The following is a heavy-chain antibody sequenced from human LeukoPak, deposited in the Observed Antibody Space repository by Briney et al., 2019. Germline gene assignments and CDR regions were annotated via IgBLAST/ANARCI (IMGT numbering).Heavy chain of an antibody. J-gene: IGHJ4*02. Sequence: SETLSLTCTVSGGSISSSYYYWGWIRQPPGKGLEWIGSIYYSGSTYYNPSLKSPVSISVDTSKSHFSLRLSSVTAADTAVYYCARGEYYGSGSYYPGDYWGQGALVTVSS. D-gene: IGHD3-10*01. CDR2: IYYSGST. CDR3: ARGEYYGSGSYYPGDY. CDR1: GGSISSSYYY. V-gene: IGHV4-39*07.